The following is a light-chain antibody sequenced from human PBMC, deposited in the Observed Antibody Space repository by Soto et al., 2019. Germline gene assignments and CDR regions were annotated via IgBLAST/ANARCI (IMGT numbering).Light chain of an antibody. CDR2: RAS. V-gene: IGKV3-20*01. CDR3: QQYGTSPRT. Sequence: EIVLTQSPGTLSLSPGERATLSCRASQSVPSSSIAWYQQRPGQAPRLLIYRASGRATGIPDRFSGSGSGTDFTLTISRLEPEDFAVYYCQQYGTSPRTFGQGTKVDIK. J-gene: IGKJ1*01. CDR1: QSVPSSS.